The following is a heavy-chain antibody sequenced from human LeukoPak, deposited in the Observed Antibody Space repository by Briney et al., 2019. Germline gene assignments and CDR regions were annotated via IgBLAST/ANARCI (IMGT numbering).Heavy chain of an antibody. D-gene: IGHD4-11*01. CDR1: GGSISSYY. J-gene: IGHJ6*03. CDR2: IYYSGST. CDR3: ARVGHDYSTYYYYYYMDV. V-gene: IGHV4-59*01. Sequence: PSETLSLTCTVSGGSISSYYWSWIRQPPGKGLEWIGYIYYSGSTNYNPSLNSRVTISVDTSKNQFSLKLSSVTPADTAVYYCARVGHDYSTYYYYYYMDVWGKGTTVTVSS.